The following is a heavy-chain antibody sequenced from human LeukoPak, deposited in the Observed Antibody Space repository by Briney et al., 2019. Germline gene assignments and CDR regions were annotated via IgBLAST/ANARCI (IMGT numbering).Heavy chain of an antibody. V-gene: IGHV3-23*01. J-gene: IGHJ4*02. D-gene: IGHD3-22*01. CDR2: ISNSGGIT. CDR1: GFTFSSYA. CDR3: AKALRYDSGGVDY. Sequence: PGGSLRLSCAASGFTFSSYAMSWVRQAPGKGLDWVSFISNSGGITYYADSVKGRFTISRDNSKNTLYLQMNSLRADDTAVYYCAKALRYDSGGVDYWGQGTLVTVSS.